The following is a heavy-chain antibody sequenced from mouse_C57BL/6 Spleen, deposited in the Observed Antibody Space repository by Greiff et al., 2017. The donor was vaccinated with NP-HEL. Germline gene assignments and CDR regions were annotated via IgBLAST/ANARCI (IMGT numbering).Heavy chain of an antibody. Sequence: VQLQQSGPGLVQPSQCLSITCTVSGFSLTSYGVHWVRQSPGKGLEWLGVIWSGGSTDYNAAFISRLSISKDNSKSQVFFKMNSLQADDTAIYYCARTEGFAYWGQGTLVTVSA. J-gene: IGHJ3*01. V-gene: IGHV2-2*01. CDR2: IWSGGST. CDR3: ARTEGFAY. CDR1: GFSLTSYG.